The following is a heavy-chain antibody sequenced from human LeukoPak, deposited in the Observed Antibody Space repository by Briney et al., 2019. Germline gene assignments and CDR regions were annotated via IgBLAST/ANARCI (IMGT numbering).Heavy chain of an antibody. Sequence: ASVKVSCKASGYTFTGYYMHWGGQAPGQGREWRGRINPNRGGTNYAQKVQGRVTMTRDTSISTAYMELSRLRSDDTAVYYCARTVAGDNDAFDIWGQGTMVTVSS. CDR2: INPNRGGT. D-gene: IGHD6-19*01. CDR1: GYTFTGYY. V-gene: IGHV1-2*06. J-gene: IGHJ3*02. CDR3: ARTVAGDNDAFDI.